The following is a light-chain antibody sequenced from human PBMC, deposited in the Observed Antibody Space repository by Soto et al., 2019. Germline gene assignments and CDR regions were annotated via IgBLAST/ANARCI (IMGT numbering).Light chain of an antibody. J-gene: IGLJ1*01. Sequence: QYALTQPRSVSGSPGQSVTISCTGTSSDVGGYNYVSWYQQHPGKAPKLMIYDVSKRPSGVPDRFSGSKSGNTASLTISGLQAEDEADYYCCSYAGIYVFGTGTKLTVL. CDR2: DVS. CDR3: CSYAGIYV. V-gene: IGLV2-11*01. CDR1: SSDVGGYNY.